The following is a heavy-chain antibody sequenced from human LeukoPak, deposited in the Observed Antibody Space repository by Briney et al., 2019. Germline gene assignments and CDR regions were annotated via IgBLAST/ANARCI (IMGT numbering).Heavy chain of an antibody. V-gene: IGHV4-39*07. D-gene: IGHD3-22*01. J-gene: IGHJ4*02. CDR2: IYYSGST. CDR3: AKGHRIDSSGYYESFDY. CDR1: GGSISSSSYY. Sequence: SETLSLTCTVSGGSISSSSYYWGWIRQPPGKGLEWIGSIYYSGSTYYNPSLKSRVTISVDTSKNQFSLKLSPVTAADTAVYYCAKGHRIDSSGYYESFDYWGQGTLVTVSS.